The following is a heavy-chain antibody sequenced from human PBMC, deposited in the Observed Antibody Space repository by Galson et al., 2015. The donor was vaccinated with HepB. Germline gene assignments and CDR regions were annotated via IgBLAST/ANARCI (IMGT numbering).Heavy chain of an antibody. D-gene: IGHD2-2*01. CDR2: IIPIFGTA. J-gene: IGHJ4*02. CDR1: GGTFSSYA. Sequence: SVKVSCKASGGTFSSYAISWVRQAPGQGLEWMGGIIPIFGTANYAQKFQGRVTITADESTSTAYMELSSLRSEDTAVYYCARVTDCSSTSCPIGYWGQGTLVTASS. V-gene: IGHV1-69*13. CDR3: ARVTDCSSTSCPIGY.